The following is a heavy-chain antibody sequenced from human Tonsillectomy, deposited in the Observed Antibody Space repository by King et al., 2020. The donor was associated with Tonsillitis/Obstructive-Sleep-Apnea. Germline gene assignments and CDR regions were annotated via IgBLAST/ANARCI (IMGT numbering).Heavy chain of an antibody. CDR1: GYTCTSYG. Sequence: QLVQSGAEVKKPGASVKVSCKASGYTCTSYGISWVRQAPGQGLEWMGWISAYNGNTNYAQKLQGRVTMPTDTSTSTAYMELRSLRSDDTAVYYGARGDQLPAAGYYYYMDVWGKGTTVTVSS. J-gene: IGHJ6*03. CDR2: ISAYNGNT. V-gene: IGHV1-18*01. CDR3: ARGDQLPAAGYYYYMDV. D-gene: IGHD2-2*01.